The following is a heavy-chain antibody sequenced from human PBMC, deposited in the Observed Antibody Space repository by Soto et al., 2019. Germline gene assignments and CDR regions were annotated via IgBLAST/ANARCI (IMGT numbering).Heavy chain of an antibody. V-gene: IGHV1-2*04. CDR2: INPNSGGT. D-gene: IGHD6-13*01. CDR1: GYSFTGYY. Sequence: ASVKVSCKASGYSFTGYYMHWVRQAPGQGLEWMGWINPNSGGTNYAQKFQGWVTMTRDTSISTAYMELSRLRSDDTAVYYCARDIAAAGPPPYYYYYGMDVWGQGTTVTVS. CDR3: ARDIAAAGPPPYYYYYGMDV. J-gene: IGHJ6*02.